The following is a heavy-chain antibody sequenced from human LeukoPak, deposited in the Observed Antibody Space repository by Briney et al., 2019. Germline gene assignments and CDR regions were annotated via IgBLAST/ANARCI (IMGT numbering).Heavy chain of an antibody. V-gene: IGHV3-15*01. CDR2: IKSKTDGGTT. Sequence: GGSLRLSCAASGFTFSNAWMSWVRQAPGKGLEWVGRIKSKTDGGTTDYAAPVKGRFTISRDDSKNTLYLQMNSLRAEDTAVYYCARDGPRAGRGVIFENWGQGTLATVSS. CDR1: GFTFSNAW. J-gene: IGHJ4*02. D-gene: IGHD3-10*01. CDR3: ARDGPRAGRGVIFEN.